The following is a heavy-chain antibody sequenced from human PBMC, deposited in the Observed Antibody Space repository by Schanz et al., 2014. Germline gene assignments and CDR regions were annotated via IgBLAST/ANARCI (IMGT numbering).Heavy chain of an antibody. CDR2: INPNSGET. Sequence: QVQLVQSGPAVKKPGASMKVSCLASGYSFTEYFLHWVRQAPGQGLEWMGWINPNSGETNYEQKFKGRVTLTRDTSISTAYMELSRPTSDDTAVYYCARDGGGDWGQGTLVTVSS. CDR1: GYSFTEYF. V-gene: IGHV1-2*02. CDR3: ARDGGGD. J-gene: IGHJ4*02.